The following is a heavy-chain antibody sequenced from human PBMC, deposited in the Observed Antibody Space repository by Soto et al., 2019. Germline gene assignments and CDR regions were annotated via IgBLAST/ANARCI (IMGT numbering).Heavy chain of an antibody. Sequence: GGSLRLSCAASGFTFSSYSMNWVRQAPGKGLEWVSSISSSSSYIYYADSVKGRFTISRDNAKNSLYLQMNSLRAEDTAVYYCARLAANNIRFLEPPLRPDFDIWGQGTMVTVSS. CDR1: GFTFSSYS. CDR3: ARLAANNIRFLEPPLRPDFDI. J-gene: IGHJ3*02. V-gene: IGHV3-21*01. CDR2: ISSSSSYI. D-gene: IGHD3-3*01.